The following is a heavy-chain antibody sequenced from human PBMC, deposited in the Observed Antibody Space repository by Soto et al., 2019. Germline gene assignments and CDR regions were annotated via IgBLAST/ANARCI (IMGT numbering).Heavy chain of an antibody. Sequence: VQLVESGGGLVQPGRSLRLSCTASAFTFGDFAMHWVRQVPGKGLEWVSGLNWNGNYIGYADSVKGRFTVSRDNAKNSLYLQMNSLRPEDTALYFCARAPRGGTWPVYFDWWGRGTLVTVSS. D-gene: IGHD2-15*01. CDR1: AFTFGDFA. CDR3: ARAPRGGTWPVYFDW. J-gene: IGHJ4*02. V-gene: IGHV3-9*01. CDR2: LNWNGNYI.